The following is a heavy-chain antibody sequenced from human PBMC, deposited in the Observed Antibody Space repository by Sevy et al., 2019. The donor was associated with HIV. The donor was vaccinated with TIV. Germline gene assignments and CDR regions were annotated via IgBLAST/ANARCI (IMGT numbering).Heavy chain of an antibody. CDR2: ISSNGGST. D-gene: IGHD1-20*01. J-gene: IGHJ3*02. V-gene: IGHV3-64D*06. CDR1: GFTFSSYA. Sequence: GGSLRLSCSASGFTFSSYAMHWVRQAPGKGLEYVSAISSNGGSTYYADSVKGRFTISRDNSKNTLYLQMSSLRAEDTGVYYCVMGVVTGNLWDAFDIWGQGTMVTVSS. CDR3: VMGVVTGNLWDAFDI.